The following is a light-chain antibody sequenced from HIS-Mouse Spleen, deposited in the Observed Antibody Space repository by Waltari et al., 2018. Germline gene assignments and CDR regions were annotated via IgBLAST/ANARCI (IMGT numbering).Light chain of an antibody. V-gene: IGLV3-1*01. CDR1: KLGDKY. J-gene: IGLJ2*01. CDR3: QAWDSSTANVV. Sequence: SYELTQPPSVSVSPGQTASITCSGDKLGDKYACWYHQKPGQSPVLVIYQDSKRASGIPGRFSGSNSGNTATLTISGTQAMDEADYYGQAWDSSTANVVFGGGTKLTVL. CDR2: QDS.